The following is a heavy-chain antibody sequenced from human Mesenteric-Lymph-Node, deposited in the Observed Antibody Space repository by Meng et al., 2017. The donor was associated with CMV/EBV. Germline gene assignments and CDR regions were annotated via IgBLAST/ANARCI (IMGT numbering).Heavy chain of an antibody. CDR3: TKRGGGFDP. CDR1: GFICGGYA. J-gene: IGHJ5*02. V-gene: IGHV3-23*01. D-gene: IGHD3-16*01. CDR2: IYDSGGSK. Sequence: TCAASGFICGGYAMSWVRQAPGKGLEWVSGIYDSGGSKYYADSVRGRFTISRDNSKNTLYLQMNSLRAEDTAVYCCTKRGGGFDPWGQGTLVTVSS.